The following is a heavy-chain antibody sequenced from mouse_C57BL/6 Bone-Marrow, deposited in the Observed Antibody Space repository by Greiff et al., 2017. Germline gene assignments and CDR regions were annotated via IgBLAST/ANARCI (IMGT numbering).Heavy chain of an antibody. Sequence: VQLQQSGAELVKPGASVKLSCKASGYTFTSSWMHWVKQRPGRGLAWIGRIDPNSCGTKYNEKFKSKATLTVDKPSSTAYMQLSSLTSEDSAVYYCARGTTVVATDWYFDVWGTGATVTGSS. D-gene: IGHD1-1*01. V-gene: IGHV1-72*01. CDR2: IDPNSCGT. J-gene: IGHJ1*03. CDR3: ARGTTVVATDWYFDV. CDR1: GYTFTSSW.